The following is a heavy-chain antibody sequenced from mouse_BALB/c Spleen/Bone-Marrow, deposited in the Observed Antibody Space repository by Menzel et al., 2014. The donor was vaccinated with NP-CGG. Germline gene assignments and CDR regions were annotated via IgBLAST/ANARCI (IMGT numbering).Heavy chain of an antibody. CDR1: GFDFSSYW. J-gene: IGHJ1*01. D-gene: IGHD1-1*01. V-gene: IGHV4-1*02. Sequence: EVMLVESGGGLVHPGGSLKLSCAASGFDFSSYWMSWVRQAPGKGLEWIGKINPDSSTINYTPSLKDKFIISRDNAKNTLYLQMSKVRSEDTALYYCARLNYYGNLFVWGAGTTVTVSS. CDR3: ARLNYYGNLFV. CDR2: INPDSSTI.